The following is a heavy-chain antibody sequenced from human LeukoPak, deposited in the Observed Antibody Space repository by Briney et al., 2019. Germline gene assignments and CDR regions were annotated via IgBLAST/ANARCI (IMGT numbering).Heavy chain of an antibody. V-gene: IGHV3-7*01. D-gene: IGHD5-12*01. CDR3: AKYSGYHWDH. Sequence: TGGSLRLSCAASGFTFSRYWMSRVRQAPGQGLEWMANINEHGSEKNYVDSVRGRFTISRDNTKNSVYVQMNGLRVEDTGVYYCAKYSGYHWDHRGQGTLVTVSS. J-gene: IGHJ4*02. CDR2: INEHGSEK. CDR1: GFTFSRYW.